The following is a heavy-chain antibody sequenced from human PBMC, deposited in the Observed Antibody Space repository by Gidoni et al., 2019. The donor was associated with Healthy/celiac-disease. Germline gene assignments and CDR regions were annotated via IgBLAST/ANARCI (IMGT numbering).Heavy chain of an antibody. CDR2: IDWDDDK. D-gene: IGHD6-6*01. J-gene: IGHJ6*03. CDR3: ARMVKMYSSSSHYYYYMDV. CDR1: GFSLSTSGMC. V-gene: IGHV2-70*15. Sequence: QVTLRASGPALVKPTQTLTLTCTFSGFSLSTSGMCVSWIRQPPGKALEWLARIDWDDDKYYSTSLKTRLTISKDTSKNQVVLTMTNMDPVDTATYYCARMVKMYSSSSHYYYYMDVWGKGTTVTVSS.